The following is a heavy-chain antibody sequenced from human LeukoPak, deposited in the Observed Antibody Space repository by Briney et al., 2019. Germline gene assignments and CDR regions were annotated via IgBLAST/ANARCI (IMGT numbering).Heavy chain of an antibody. Sequence: GGSLRLSCAASGFTFSIYGMQWARQAPGKGVEWVAVIWYDGSNKYYADSVKGRFTISRDNSKNTLYLQMNSLRAEDTAVYYCARDGYCSSTSCFSWAFDIWGQGTMVTVSS. D-gene: IGHD2-2*03. J-gene: IGHJ3*02. V-gene: IGHV3-33*01. CDR1: GFTFSIYG. CDR2: IWYDGSNK. CDR3: ARDGYCSSTSCFSWAFDI.